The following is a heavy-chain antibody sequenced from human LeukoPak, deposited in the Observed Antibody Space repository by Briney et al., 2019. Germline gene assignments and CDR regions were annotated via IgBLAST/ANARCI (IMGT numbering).Heavy chain of an antibody. Sequence: PSETSSLTCTVSGGSISSYYWSWIRQPPGKGLEWIGYIYDSGSTNYNPSLKSRVTISVDTSKNQFSLKLSSVTAADTAVYYCARGFGRGSYYYDYWGQGTLVTVSS. CDR3: ARGFGRGSYYYDY. CDR2: IYDSGST. J-gene: IGHJ4*02. CDR1: GGSISSYY. V-gene: IGHV4-59*01. D-gene: IGHD1-26*01.